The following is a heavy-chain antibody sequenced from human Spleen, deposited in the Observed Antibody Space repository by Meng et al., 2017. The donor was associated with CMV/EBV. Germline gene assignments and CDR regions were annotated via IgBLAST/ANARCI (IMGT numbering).Heavy chain of an antibody. Sequence: SETLSLTCTVSGGSISSGDYYWSWIRQPPGKGLEWIGYIYYSGTTYYNPSLKSRVTISIDRSKSQFSLKLSSVTAADTAVYYCARESWDLQRDWGQGTLVTVSS. CDR3: ARESWDLQRD. D-gene: IGHD1-26*01. CDR1: GGSISSGDYY. V-gene: IGHV4-30-4*02. CDR2: IYYSGTT. J-gene: IGHJ4*02.